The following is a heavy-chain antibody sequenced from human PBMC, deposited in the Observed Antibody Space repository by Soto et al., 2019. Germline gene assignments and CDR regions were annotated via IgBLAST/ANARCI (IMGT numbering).Heavy chain of an antibody. Sequence: SETLSLTCTVSGGSISSYYWSWIRQPPGKGLEWIGYIYYSGSNNYNPSLKSRVTISVDTSKNQFSLKLSSVTAADTAVYYCARVARRCSGGSCYRNWFDPWGQGTLVTVSS. D-gene: IGHD2-15*01. CDR3: ARVARRCSGGSCYRNWFDP. CDR2: IYYSGSN. CDR1: GGSISSYY. V-gene: IGHV4-59*01. J-gene: IGHJ5*02.